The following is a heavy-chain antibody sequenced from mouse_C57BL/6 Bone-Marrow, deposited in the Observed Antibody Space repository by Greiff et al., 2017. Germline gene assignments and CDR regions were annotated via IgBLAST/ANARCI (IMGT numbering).Heavy chain of an antibody. D-gene: IGHD1-1*01. Sequence: SGAELVRPGASVKLSCKASGYTFTDYYINWVKQRPGQGLEWIARIYPGSGNTYYNEKFKGKATLTAEKSSSTAYMQLSSLTSEDSAVYFCAREGGRITRLWGQGTTLTVSS. V-gene: IGHV1-76*01. CDR1: GYTFTDYY. J-gene: IGHJ2*01. CDR3: AREGGRITRL. CDR2: IYPGSGNT.